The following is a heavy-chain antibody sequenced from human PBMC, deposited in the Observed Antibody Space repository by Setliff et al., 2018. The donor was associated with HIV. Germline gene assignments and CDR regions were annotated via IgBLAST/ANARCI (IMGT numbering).Heavy chain of an antibody. CDR2: ISSSSSYI. Sequence: GGSLRLSCAASGFTFSSHNMNWVRQAPGKGLEWVSSISSSSSYIYYADSVKGRFTISRDNAMNSLYLQMNSLRTDDTAVYYCAKVYCGGDCYSGPDYWGQGTLVTVSS. CDR1: GFTFSSHN. D-gene: IGHD2-21*02. J-gene: IGHJ4*02. V-gene: IGHV3-21*01. CDR3: AKVYCGGDCYSGPDY.